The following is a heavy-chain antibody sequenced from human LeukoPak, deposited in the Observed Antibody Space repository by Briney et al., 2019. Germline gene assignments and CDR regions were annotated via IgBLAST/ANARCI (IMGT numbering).Heavy chain of an antibody. V-gene: IGHV4-59*01. J-gene: IGHJ2*01. Sequence: PSETLSLTCTVSGGSISSYYWSWIRQPPGKGLEWIGYIYYSGSTNYNPSLKSRVTISVDTSKSQFSLKLSSVTAADTAVYYCARSGYSYGSRWYFDLWGRGTLVTVSS. CDR2: IYYSGST. CDR3: ARSGYSYGSRWYFDL. D-gene: IGHD5-18*01. CDR1: GGSISSYY.